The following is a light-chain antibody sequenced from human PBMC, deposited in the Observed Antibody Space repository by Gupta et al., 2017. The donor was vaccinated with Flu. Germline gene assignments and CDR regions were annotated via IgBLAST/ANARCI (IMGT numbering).Light chain of an antibody. V-gene: IGKV1-8*01. CDR3: QQDDSYPKT. J-gene: IGKJ2*01. CDR2: AAS. CDR1: QGISSY. Sequence: PSSLSASTGDRVTITCRASQGISSYLDWYQQKPGKAPKLLIYAASTSQSGVPSRFSGSGSGTDFTLTISCLQSEDFATYYCQQDDSYPKTFGQGTKMEIK.